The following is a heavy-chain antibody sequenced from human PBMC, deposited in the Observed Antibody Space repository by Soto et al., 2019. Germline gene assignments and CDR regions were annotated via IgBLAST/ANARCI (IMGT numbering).Heavy chain of an antibody. CDR2: IYHSGST. D-gene: IGHD6-13*01. J-gene: IGHJ6*02. CDR1: GGSISSSNW. Sequence: QVQLQESGPGLVKPSGTLSLTCAVSGGSISSSNWWSWVRQPPGKGLEWIGEIYHSGSTNYNPSLKSRVTISVDKSKNQFSLKLSSVTAADTAVYYCAREGAAVPGEDYYYYGMDVWGQGTTVTVSS. CDR3: AREGAAVPGEDYYYYGMDV. V-gene: IGHV4-4*02.